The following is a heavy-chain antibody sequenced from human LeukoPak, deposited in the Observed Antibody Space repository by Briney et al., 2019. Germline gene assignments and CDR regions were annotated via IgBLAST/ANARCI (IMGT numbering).Heavy chain of an antibody. CDR3: ARGRGTTKVRGVITNYFDL. Sequence: ASVNVSCKASGYTFTGYYMHWVRQTPGQGLEWMGSIDPNSGGTNYAQRFQGRVTMTRDTSISTAYMDLSRLSSDDTAIYYCARGRGTTKVRGVITNYFDLWGRGSLVTVSS. D-gene: IGHD3-10*01. CDR1: GYTFTGYY. CDR2: IDPNSGGT. V-gene: IGHV1-2*02. J-gene: IGHJ2*01.